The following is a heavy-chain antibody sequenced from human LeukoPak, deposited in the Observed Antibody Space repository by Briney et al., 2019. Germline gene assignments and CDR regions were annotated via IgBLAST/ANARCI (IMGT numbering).Heavy chain of an antibody. CDR2: ITGDGEYA. Sequence: GGSLRLSCAASGFTFSSYAMAWVRQSPGKGLEWVSCITGDGEYAYHTDSVKGRFTISRDNSKNTLYVQMNSLRAEDTAVYYCAKGTLGSCSGGSCYPLDYWGQGTLVTVSS. J-gene: IGHJ4*02. CDR1: GFTFSSYA. V-gene: IGHV3-23*01. CDR3: AKGTLGSCSGGSCYPLDY. D-gene: IGHD2-15*01.